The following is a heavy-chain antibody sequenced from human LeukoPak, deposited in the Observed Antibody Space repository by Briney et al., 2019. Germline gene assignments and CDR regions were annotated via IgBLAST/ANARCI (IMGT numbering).Heavy chain of an antibody. CDR2: IIPIFGAA. CDR3: ARDKIVVVPAAINTYYYYGMDV. CDR1: GGTFSSYA. V-gene: IGHV1-69*01. Sequence: SVKVSCKASGGTFSSYAISWVRQAPGQGLEWMGGIIPIFGAANYAQKFQGRVTITADESTSTAYMELSSLRSKDTAVYYCARDKIVVVPAAINTYYYYGMDVWGQGTTVTVSS. D-gene: IGHD2-2*01. J-gene: IGHJ6*02.